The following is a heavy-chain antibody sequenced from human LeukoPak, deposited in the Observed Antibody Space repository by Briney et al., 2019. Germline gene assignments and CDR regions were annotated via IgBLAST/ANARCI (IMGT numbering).Heavy chain of an antibody. D-gene: IGHD3-22*01. CDR1: GGTFSSSA. V-gene: IGHV1-69*04. Sequence: SVKVSCKASGGTFSSSAISWVRQAPGQGLEWMGRIIPILGIANYAQKFQGRVTITADKSTSTAYMELSSLRSEDTAVYYCARTTPPGSSYYDSSGYYGGFDYWGQGTLVTVSS. CDR3: ARTTPPGSSYYDSSGYYGGFDY. CDR2: IIPILGIA. J-gene: IGHJ4*02.